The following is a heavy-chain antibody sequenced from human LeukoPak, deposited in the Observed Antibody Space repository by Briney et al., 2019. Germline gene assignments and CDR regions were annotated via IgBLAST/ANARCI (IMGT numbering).Heavy chain of an antibody. CDR2: INHSGST. Sequence: SETLSLTCAVYGESFSGYYWSWIRQPPGKGLEWIGEINHSGSTNYNPSLKSRVTISVDTSKNQFSLKLSSVTAADTAVYYCASSGDYADIWGQGTMVTVSS. V-gene: IGHV4-34*01. D-gene: IGHD4-17*01. CDR1: GESFSGYY. CDR3: ASSGDYADI. J-gene: IGHJ3*02.